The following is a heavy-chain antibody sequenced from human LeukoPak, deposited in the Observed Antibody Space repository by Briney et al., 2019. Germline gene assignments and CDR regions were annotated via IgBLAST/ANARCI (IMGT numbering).Heavy chain of an antibody. CDR1: GGTFSSYA. J-gene: IGHJ6*02. Sequence: SVKVSCKASGGTFSSYAISWVRQAPGQGLEWMGRIIPILGIANYAQKFQGRVTITADKSTSTAYMELSSLRSEDTAVYYCESGEYYYGSGSYHENYYYYYGMDVWGQGTTVTVSS. CDR2: IIPILGIA. D-gene: IGHD3-10*01. V-gene: IGHV1-69*04. CDR3: ESGEYYYGSGSYHENYYYYYGMDV.